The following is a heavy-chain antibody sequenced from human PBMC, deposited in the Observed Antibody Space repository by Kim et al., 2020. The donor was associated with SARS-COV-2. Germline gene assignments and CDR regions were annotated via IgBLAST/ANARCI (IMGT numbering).Heavy chain of an antibody. CDR2: IESKTNGGTT. J-gene: IGHJ4*02. D-gene: IGHD2-15*01. CDR1: GFTFSVAW. Sequence: GGSLRLSCAASGFTFSVAWMSWVRQAPGKGLEWVGRIESKTNGGTTDYGAPVKGRFTISRDDSKNMLFLQMDSLKTEDTGVYYCTTGYCTGGRCSYWGQG. V-gene: IGHV3-15*04. CDR3: TTGYCTGGRCSY.